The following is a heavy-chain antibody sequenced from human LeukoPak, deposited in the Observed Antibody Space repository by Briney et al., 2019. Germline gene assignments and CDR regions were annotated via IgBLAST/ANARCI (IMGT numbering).Heavy chain of an antibody. CDR2: IWYDGRNK. D-gene: IGHD3-9*01. J-gene: IGHJ3*02. CDR1: GFTFSSYG. CDR3: ARASSKQLAGYLPDGFDI. Sequence: GGSLRLSCAASGFTFSSYGMHWVRQAPGKGLEWVAVIWYDGRNKYYADSVKGRFTISRDNSKNTLYLQMNSLRAEDTAVYYCARASSKQLAGYLPDGFDIWGQGTMVTVSS. V-gene: IGHV3-33*01.